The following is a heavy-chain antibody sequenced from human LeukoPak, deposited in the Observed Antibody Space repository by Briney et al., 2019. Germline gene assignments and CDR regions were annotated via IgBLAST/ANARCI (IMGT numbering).Heavy chain of an antibody. CDR1: GGTFSSYA. Sequence: GASVKVSCKASGGTFSSYAISWVRQAPGQGLEWMGGIIPIFGTANYAQKFQGRVTLTRSTSISTAYMELRSLTSEDTAVCYCARDYGGNSGWFDPRGQGTLVAVSS. CDR2: IIPIFGTA. J-gene: IGHJ5*02. CDR3: ARDYGGNSGWFDP. V-gene: IGHV1-69*05. D-gene: IGHD4-23*01.